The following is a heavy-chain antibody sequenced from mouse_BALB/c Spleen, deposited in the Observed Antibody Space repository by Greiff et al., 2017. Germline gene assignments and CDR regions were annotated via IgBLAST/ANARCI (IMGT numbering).Heavy chain of an antibody. J-gene: IGHJ4*01. D-gene: IGHD1-1*01. Sequence: QVQLKESGPGLVAPSQSLSITCTVSGFSLTSYGVHWVRQPPGKGLEWLGVIWAGGSTNYNSALMSRLSISKDNSKSQVFLKMNSLQTDDTAMYYCARDPGYYGSNYAMDDWGQGTSVTVSS. CDR3: ARDPGYYGSNYAMDD. CDR2: IWAGGST. CDR1: GFSLTSYG. V-gene: IGHV2-9*02.